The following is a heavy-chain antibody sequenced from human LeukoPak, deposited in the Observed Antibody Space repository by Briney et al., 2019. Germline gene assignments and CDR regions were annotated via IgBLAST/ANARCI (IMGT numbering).Heavy chain of an antibody. CDR1: GFTFNSYG. D-gene: IGHD1-26*01. J-gene: IGHJ4*02. CDR3: AKEATTEPLSYFDY. CDR2: IWYDGSNK. Sequence: PGRSLRLSCAASGFTFNSYGMHWVRQAPGKGLEWVAVIWYDGSNKYYADSVKGRFTISRDNSKNTLYLQMNSLRAEDTAVYYCAKEATTEPLSYFDYWGQGTLVTVSS. V-gene: IGHV3-33*06.